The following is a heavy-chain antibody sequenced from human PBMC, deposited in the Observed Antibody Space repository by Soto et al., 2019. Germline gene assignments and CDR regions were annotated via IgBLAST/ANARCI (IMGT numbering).Heavy chain of an antibody. CDR1: GYSFTSYW. J-gene: IGHJ6*02. CDR2: IDPSDSYT. V-gene: IGHV5-10-1*01. CDR3: AGPSIGYCSSTSCPLYYYGMDV. D-gene: IGHD2-2*01. Sequence: PGESLKISCKGSGYSFTSYWISWVRQMPGKGLEWMGRIDPSDSYTNYSPSFQGHVTISADKSISTAYLQWSSLKASDTAMYYCAGPSIGYCSSTSCPLYYYGMDVWGQGTTVTVSS.